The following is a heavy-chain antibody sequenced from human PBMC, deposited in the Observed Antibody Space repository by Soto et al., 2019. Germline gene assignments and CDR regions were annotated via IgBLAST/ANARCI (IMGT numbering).Heavy chain of an antibody. J-gene: IGHJ5*02. Sequence: ASVKVSCKASGYTFTYRYLHWARQAPGQALEWMGWITPFNGNTNYAQKFQDRVTITRDRSMSTAYMELSSLRSEDTAMYYCASAGSSWALSTWGQGTLVTVSS. CDR2: ITPFNGNT. CDR1: GYTFTYRY. CDR3: ASAGSSWALST. V-gene: IGHV1-45*02. D-gene: IGHD6-13*01.